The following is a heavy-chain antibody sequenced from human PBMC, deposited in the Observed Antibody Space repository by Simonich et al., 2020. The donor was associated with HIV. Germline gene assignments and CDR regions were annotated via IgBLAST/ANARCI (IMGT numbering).Heavy chain of an antibody. CDR2: ITVYNGNT. J-gene: IGHJ4*02. V-gene: IGHV1-18*01. Sequence: QVQLVQSGAEVKKPGASVKVSCKASGYTYINYGINWVRQAPGQGLEWMGRITVYNGNTDSAQKFRGRLTLTTDTSTTTAYMELRSLRSDDTAVYYCARGASISNSWSLNYWGQGTLVTVSS. CDR1: GYTYINYG. CDR3: ARGASISNSWSLNY. D-gene: IGHD6-13*01.